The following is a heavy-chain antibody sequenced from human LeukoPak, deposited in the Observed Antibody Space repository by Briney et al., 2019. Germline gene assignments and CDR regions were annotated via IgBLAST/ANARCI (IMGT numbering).Heavy chain of an antibody. Sequence: SETLSLTCVVYGGSFSDYYWTWVRQPPGKGLEWIGRIYYSGSTYYNPSLKSRVTISVDTSKNQFSLKLSSVTAADTAVYYCARLEYYYQHRFDYWGQGTLVTVSS. CDR2: IYYSGST. D-gene: IGHD3-10*01. J-gene: IGHJ4*02. V-gene: IGHV4-34*01. CDR1: GGSFSDYY. CDR3: ARLEYYYQHRFDY.